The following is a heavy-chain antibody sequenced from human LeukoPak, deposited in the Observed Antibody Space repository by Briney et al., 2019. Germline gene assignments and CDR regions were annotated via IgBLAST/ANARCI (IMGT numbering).Heavy chain of an antibody. CDR2: IYSDGKT. CDR1: GFSVNGNY. J-gene: IGHJ4*02. CDR3: AGGGYPLSY. D-gene: IGHD5-12*01. V-gene: IGHV3-66*01. Sequence: GGSLRLSCAASGFSVNGNYWHWVRQTPGKRPQWISIIYSDGKTLYADSVRGRFTLSRDNSKNTLYLQMYRLRVEDTAVYFCAGGGYPLSYWGQGSLVTVSS.